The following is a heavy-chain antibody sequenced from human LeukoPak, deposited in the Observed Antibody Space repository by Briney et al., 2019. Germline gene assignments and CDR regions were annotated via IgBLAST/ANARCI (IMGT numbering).Heavy chain of an antibody. J-gene: IGHJ4*02. CDR3: ARDRGVVLDY. Sequence: GSLRLSCAAPGFTFSSYAMHWVRQAPGKGLEYVSAISSNGGSTYYANSVKGRFTISRDNSKNTLYLQMGSLRAEDMAVYYCARDRGVVLDYWGQGTLVTVSS. CDR2: ISSNGGST. CDR1: GFTFSSYA. D-gene: IGHD2-15*01. V-gene: IGHV3-64*01.